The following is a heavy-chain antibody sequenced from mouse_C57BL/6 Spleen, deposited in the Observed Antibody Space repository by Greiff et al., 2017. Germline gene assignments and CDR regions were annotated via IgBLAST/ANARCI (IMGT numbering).Heavy chain of an antibody. CDR2: IHPNSGST. V-gene: IGHV1-64*01. D-gene: IGHD4-1*01. CDR3: ARGGLGHGAMDY. J-gene: IGHJ4*01. CDR1: GYTFTSYW. Sequence: VQLQESGAELVKPGASVKLSCKASGYTFTSYWMHWVKQRPGQGLEWIGMIHPNSGSTNYNEKFKSKATLTVDKSSSTAYMQLSSLTSEDSAVYYCARGGLGHGAMDYWGQGTSVTVSS.